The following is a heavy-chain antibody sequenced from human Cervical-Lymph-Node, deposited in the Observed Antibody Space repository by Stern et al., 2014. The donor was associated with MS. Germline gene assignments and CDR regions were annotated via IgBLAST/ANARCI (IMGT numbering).Heavy chain of an antibody. CDR1: GGSLRSYY. Sequence: QLQLQESGPGLVKPSETLSLTCTVSGGSLRSYYWNWIRQAPGTGLEWLGVISHTGSVNYNPSLSRRVAMSVDTSKNQFSLTVSSVTAADTAVYYCAREGEYCSGSRCYPFLDYWGQGTLVTVSS. CDR2: ISHTGSV. V-gene: IGHV4-59*01. D-gene: IGHD2-15*01. J-gene: IGHJ4*02. CDR3: AREGEYCSGSRCYPFLDY.